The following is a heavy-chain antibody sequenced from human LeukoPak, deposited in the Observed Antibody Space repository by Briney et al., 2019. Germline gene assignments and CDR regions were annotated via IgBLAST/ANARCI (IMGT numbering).Heavy chain of an antibody. CDR3: ARGRSSGYYYL. Sequence: PSETLSLTCTVYGGSFSGYYWSWTRQPPGKGLEWIGEINHSGSTNYNPSLKSRVTISVDTSKNQFSLKLSSVTAADTAVYYCARGRSSGYYYLWGQGTLVTVSS. CDR1: GGSFSGYY. V-gene: IGHV4-34*01. D-gene: IGHD3-22*01. CDR2: INHSGST. J-gene: IGHJ5*02.